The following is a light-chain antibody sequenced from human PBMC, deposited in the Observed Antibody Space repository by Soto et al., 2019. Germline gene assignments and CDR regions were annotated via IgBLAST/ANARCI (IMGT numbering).Light chain of an antibody. J-gene: IGKJ5*01. V-gene: IGKV3-11*01. CDR2: GAS. CDR1: QSVSDY. Sequence: VWRQPAATPTWAQKEGATLCCRASQSVSDYLAWYQQKSGQAPRLLIYGASSRATGIPDRFSGSGSGADFSLLISSLEPEDFAVNYWEERGNCTPITFGQGTRLEIK. CDR3: EERGNCTPIT.